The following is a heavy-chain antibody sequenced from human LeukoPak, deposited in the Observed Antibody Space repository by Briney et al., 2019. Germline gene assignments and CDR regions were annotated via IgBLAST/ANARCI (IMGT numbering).Heavy chain of an antibody. CDR1: GFTFSSYS. Sequence: GGSLRLSCAASGFTFSSYSMNWVRQAPGQGLEWVSSISGSGGNTYYADSVKGRFTISRDNSKNTLFLQMNSLRAEDTAVYYCAKAIGGYHFDYWGQGTLVTVSS. CDR2: ISGSGGNT. V-gene: IGHV3-23*01. J-gene: IGHJ4*02. D-gene: IGHD3-16*01. CDR3: AKAIGGYHFDY.